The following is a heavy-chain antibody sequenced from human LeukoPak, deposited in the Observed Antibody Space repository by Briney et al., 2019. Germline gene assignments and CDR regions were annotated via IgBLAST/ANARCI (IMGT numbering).Heavy chain of an antibody. D-gene: IGHD4-17*01. CDR3: ARRNSFYGDYAALDY. J-gene: IGHJ4*02. Sequence: GESLKISCKSSGYSFTGYWIGWVRQMPGKGLEWMGIIYPGDSDTRYSPSFQGQVTISADKSISTAYLQWSSLKASDTAMYYCARRNSFYGDYAALDYWGQGTLVTVSS. V-gene: IGHV5-51*01. CDR2: IYPGDSDT. CDR1: GYSFTGYW.